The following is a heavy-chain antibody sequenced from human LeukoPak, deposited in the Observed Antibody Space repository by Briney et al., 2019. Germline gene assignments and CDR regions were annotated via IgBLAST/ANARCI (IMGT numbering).Heavy chain of an antibody. CDR3: ARVTGSIDY. Sequence: WASVKVSCKASGGTFSRYAISWVRQAPGQGLEWMGGYIPMFGTANYAQNFQNRVTITADESTSTLSMEVSSLRPEDTAVYYCARVTGSIDYWGQGTLVTVSS. D-gene: IGHD1-26*01. V-gene: IGHV1-69*13. CDR2: YIPMFGTA. CDR1: GGTFSRYA. J-gene: IGHJ4*02.